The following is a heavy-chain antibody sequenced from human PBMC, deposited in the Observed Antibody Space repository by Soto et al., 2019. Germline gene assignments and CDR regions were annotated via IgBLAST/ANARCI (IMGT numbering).Heavy chain of an antibody. CDR3: AHMTTVTTFGY. CDR2: IYWDDDE. D-gene: IGHD4-17*01. CDR1: GFSLTTSGVG. V-gene: IGHV2-5*02. J-gene: IGHJ4*02. Sequence: QITLKESGPTLVKPTQTITLTCTFSGFSLTTSGVGVGWIRQHPGKAMEWLALIYWDDDERYSPSLQSRLTITQDASRNQVGPAMTNMEPVDPATYYCAHMTTVTTFGYWGQGTLVTVSS.